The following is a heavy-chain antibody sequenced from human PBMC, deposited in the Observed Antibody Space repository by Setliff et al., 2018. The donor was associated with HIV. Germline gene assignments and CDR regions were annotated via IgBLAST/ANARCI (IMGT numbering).Heavy chain of an antibody. D-gene: IGHD3-22*01. CDR2: IYTSGST. V-gene: IGHV4-4*07. J-gene: IGHJ4*02. CDR1: GGSISSYY. Sequence: NPSETLSLTCTVSGGSISSYYWSWIRQPAGKGLEWIGRIYTSGSTNYNPSLKSRVTMSVDTSKNQFSLKLSSVTAADTAVYYCARDQANYYDSSGYYYFDYWGRGTLVTVSS. CDR3: ARDQANYYDSSGYYYFDY.